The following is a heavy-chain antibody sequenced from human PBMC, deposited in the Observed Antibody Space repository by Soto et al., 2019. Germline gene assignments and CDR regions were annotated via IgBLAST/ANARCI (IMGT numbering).Heavy chain of an antibody. CDR3: ANPERYFDWPDAFDI. V-gene: IGHV3-30*18. Sequence: QVQLVESGGGVVQPGRSLRLSCAASGFTFSSYGMHWVRQAPGKGLEWVAVISYDGSNKYYADSVKGRFTITRDNSKNTLYLQMNSLRAEDTAVYYCANPERYFDWPDAFDIWGQGTMVTVSS. D-gene: IGHD3-9*01. J-gene: IGHJ3*02. CDR2: ISYDGSNK. CDR1: GFTFSSYG.